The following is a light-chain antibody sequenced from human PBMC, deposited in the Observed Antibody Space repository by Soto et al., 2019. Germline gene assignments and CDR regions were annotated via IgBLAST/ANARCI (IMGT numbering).Light chain of an antibody. Sequence: EMVLTQSPGTLSLSPGERATLSCRASQSISSSYLAWYQQKPGQAPRLLMYDASSRATGIPDRFSGSGSGTDFTLTISRLEAEDFAVYYCQQYGSSPLTFGPGTKVDIK. J-gene: IGKJ3*01. CDR2: DAS. CDR1: QSISSSY. V-gene: IGKV3-20*01. CDR3: QQYGSSPLT.